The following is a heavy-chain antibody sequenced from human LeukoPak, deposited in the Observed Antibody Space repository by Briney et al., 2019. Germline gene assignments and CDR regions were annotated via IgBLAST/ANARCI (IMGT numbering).Heavy chain of an antibody. D-gene: IGHD6-19*01. CDR3: ATAIAVAEKYYFDY. J-gene: IGHJ4*02. Sequence: ASVKVSCKVSGYTLTELSMHWVRQAPGKGLEWMGGFDPEDGETIYAQKSQGRVTMTEDTSTDTAYMELSSLRSEDTAVYYCATAIAVAEKYYFDYWGQGTLVTVSS. CDR1: GYTLTELS. CDR2: FDPEDGET. V-gene: IGHV1-24*01.